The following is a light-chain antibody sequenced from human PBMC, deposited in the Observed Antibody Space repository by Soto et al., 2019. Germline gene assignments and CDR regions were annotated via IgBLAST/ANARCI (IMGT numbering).Light chain of an antibody. Sequence: QSVLTQPPSASGTPGQRVTISCSGSSSNIGSNTVSWYQQLPGASPRLLMFNNDQRPSGVPDRFSGSNSGTSASLAISGLQSEDEADYYCAAWVDSLNGPLFGGGTKLTVL. CDR3: AAWVDSLNGPL. CDR1: SSNIGSNT. CDR2: NND. J-gene: IGLJ2*01. V-gene: IGLV1-44*01.